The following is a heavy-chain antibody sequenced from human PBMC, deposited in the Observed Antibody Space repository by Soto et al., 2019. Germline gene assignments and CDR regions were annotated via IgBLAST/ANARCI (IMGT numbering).Heavy chain of an antibody. CDR2: ISYDGSNK. V-gene: IGHV3-30*18. J-gene: IGHJ4*02. CDR3: AKAWQWDGLGPTFDY. CDR1: GFTFSSYG. Sequence: PGGSLRLSCAASGFTFSSYGMHWVRQAPGKGLEWVAVISYDGSNKYYADSVKGRFTISRDNSKNTLYLQMNSLRAEDTAVYYCAKAWQWDGLGPTFDYWGQGTLVTVSS. D-gene: IGHD3-10*01.